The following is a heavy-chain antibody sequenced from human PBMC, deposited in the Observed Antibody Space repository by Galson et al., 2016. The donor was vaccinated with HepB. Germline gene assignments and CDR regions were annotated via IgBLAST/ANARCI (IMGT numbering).Heavy chain of an antibody. D-gene: IGHD5-12*01. CDR2: IKNRGDST. J-gene: IGHJ4*02. CDR1: GFTLSTYG. V-gene: IGHV3-23*01. Sequence: SLRLSCAVTGFTLSTYGMSWVRQAPGKGLEWVSGIKNRGDSTYYADSVKGRFTISRDDSKNTLYLEMNSLRAEDTAVDYCAKASGYPNYWGQGTLVTVSS. CDR3: AKASGYPNY.